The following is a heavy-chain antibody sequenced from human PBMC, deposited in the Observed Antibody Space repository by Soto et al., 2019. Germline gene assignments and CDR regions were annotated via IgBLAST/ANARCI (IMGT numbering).Heavy chain of an antibody. CDR3: ARSVAVPGAHIDY. CDR1: GGSISGSY. V-gene: IGHV4-59*01. J-gene: IGHJ4*02. D-gene: IGHD6-19*01. CDR2: VYYTGST. Sequence: PSETLSLTCIVSGGSISGSYCSWIRQSPGKGLEWLGYVYYTGSTNYSPSLRSRVSISVDTSKNEFSLRLSSVTAADTAAYFCARSVAVPGAHIDYWGQGTQVIFSS.